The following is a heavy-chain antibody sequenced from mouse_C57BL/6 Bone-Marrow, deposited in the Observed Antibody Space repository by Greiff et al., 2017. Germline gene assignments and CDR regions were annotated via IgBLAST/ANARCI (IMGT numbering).Heavy chain of an antibody. Sequence: EVQLVESGGGLVKPGGSLKLSCAASGFTFSDYGMHWVRQAPEKGLEWVAYIGSGSSTIYYADTVKGRFTISRDNAKNTLFLQMTSLRSEDTAVYYCARSKGNPYAIDYWGQGTTVTVSS. D-gene: IGHD2-1*01. CDR2: IGSGSSTI. CDR3: ARSKGNPYAIDY. CDR1: GFTFSDYG. V-gene: IGHV5-17*01. J-gene: IGHJ4*01.